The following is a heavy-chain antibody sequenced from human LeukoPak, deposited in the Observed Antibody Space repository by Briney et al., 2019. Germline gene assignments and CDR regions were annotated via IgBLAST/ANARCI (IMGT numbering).Heavy chain of an antibody. Sequence: GASVKVSCKTSVCTHTKYGISWVRQAPGQGLEWMGWISAYNGNTNYAQKLQGRVTMTTDTSTSTAYMELTSLRSDDAAVYYCARRPVLYYYYYMDVWGKGTTVTVSS. CDR2: ISAYNGNT. CDR1: VCTHTKYG. V-gene: IGHV1-18*01. D-gene: IGHD1-1*01. CDR3: ARRPVLYYYYYMDV. J-gene: IGHJ6*03.